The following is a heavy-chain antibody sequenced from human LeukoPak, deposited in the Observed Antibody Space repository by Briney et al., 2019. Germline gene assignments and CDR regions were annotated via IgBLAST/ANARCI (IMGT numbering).Heavy chain of an antibody. CDR2: ISYDGSNK. J-gene: IGHJ5*02. CDR1: GFTFSSYA. Sequence: PGRSLRLSCAASGFTFSSYAMHWVRQAPGKGLEWVAVISYDGSNKYYADSVKGRFTISRDNSKNTLYLQMNSLRAEDTAVYYCARGQTTVTTNWFDPWGQGTLVTVS. D-gene: IGHD4-17*01. CDR3: ARGQTTVTTNWFDP. V-gene: IGHV3-30*04.